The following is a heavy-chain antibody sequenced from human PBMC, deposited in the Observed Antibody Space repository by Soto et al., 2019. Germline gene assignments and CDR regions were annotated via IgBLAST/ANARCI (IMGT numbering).Heavy chain of an antibody. CDR2: ISTSVGST. CDR1: GFTFSTYA. Sequence: EVQLLESGGGSVQPGGSLRLSCAASGFTFSTYAMSWVRQAPGKGLEWVSAISTSVGSTYYTDSVKGRFTISRDNSKNTLYLQMNSLRAEDTAVYYRAKGGQSYDYWGQGTLVTVSS. J-gene: IGHJ4*02. D-gene: IGHD3-10*01. V-gene: IGHV3-23*01. CDR3: AKGGQSYDY.